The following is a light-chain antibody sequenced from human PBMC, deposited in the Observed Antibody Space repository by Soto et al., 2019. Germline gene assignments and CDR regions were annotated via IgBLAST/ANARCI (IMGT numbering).Light chain of an antibody. CDR1: SSDVGGYNY. V-gene: IGLV2-14*01. CDR3: SSYTSSSTLV. Sequence: QSALTQPASVSGSPGQSITISCTGTSSDVGGYNYVSWYQQHPGKAPKLMIYDVSNRPSGVSNRFSGSKSGNTASLTISGLKADYEADYYCSSYTSSSTLVFGGGTKLTVL. CDR2: DVS. J-gene: IGLJ2*01.